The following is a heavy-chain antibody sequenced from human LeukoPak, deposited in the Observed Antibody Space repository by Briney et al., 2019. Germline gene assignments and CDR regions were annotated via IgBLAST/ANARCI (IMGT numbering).Heavy chain of an antibody. V-gene: IGHV3-30*04. CDR1: GFTLSNYA. D-gene: IGHD2-2*01. J-gene: IGHJ4*02. Sequence: GGSLRLSCAACGFTLSNYAEHWLRQAPGKALEWVAVISYNGRNEYYADSVKGRFTISGDNSKNTLYLQMNSLRAEDAALYSCAIVLRLAYCSSTSCPGVDYWGQGTLVTVSS. CDR2: ISYNGRNE. CDR3: AIVLRLAYCSSTSCPGVDY.